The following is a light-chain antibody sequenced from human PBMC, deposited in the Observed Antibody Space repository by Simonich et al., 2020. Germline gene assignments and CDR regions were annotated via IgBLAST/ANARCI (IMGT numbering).Light chain of an antibody. Sequence: ALQMTQSPSSLSASVGDRVTITCRASQGIRNDLGWYQQKPGKAPKLLLYAASSLQSGVPSRFSGSGSGTDFTLTISSLQPEDFATYYCLQDYNYPWTFGQGTKVEIK. CDR3: LQDYNYPWT. V-gene: IGKV1-6*01. J-gene: IGKJ1*01. CDR1: QGIRND. CDR2: AAS.